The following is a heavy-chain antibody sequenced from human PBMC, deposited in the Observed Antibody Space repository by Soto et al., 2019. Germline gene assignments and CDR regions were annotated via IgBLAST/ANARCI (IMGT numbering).Heavy chain of an antibody. Sequence: RSLRLSCTAAGGTWGDYARSWFRQTPGKGLEWVGFIRSKAYGGTTEYAASVKGRFTISRDDSKSIAYLQMNSLKTEDTAVYYCTRKYYYGSGRYFPPHYYSYSGMDVWGQGTTVTVSS. J-gene: IGHJ6*02. CDR2: IRSKAYGGTT. D-gene: IGHD3-10*01. CDR3: TRKYYYGSGRYFPPHYYSYSGMDV. CDR1: GGTWGDYA. V-gene: IGHV3-49*03.